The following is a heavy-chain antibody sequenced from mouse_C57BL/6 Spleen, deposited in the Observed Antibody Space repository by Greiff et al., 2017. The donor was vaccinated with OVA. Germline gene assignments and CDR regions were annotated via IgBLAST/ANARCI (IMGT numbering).Heavy chain of an antibody. CDR3: ARRDY. J-gene: IGHJ2*01. CDR1: GYTFTSYW. Sequence: VQLQQPGAELVMPGASVKLSCKASGYTFTSYWMHWVKQRPGQGLEWIGEIDPSDSYTNYNQKFKGKSTLTVDKSSSTAYTQLSSLTSEDSAVYYCARRDYWGQGTTLTVSS. V-gene: IGHV1-69*01. CDR2: IDPSDSYT.